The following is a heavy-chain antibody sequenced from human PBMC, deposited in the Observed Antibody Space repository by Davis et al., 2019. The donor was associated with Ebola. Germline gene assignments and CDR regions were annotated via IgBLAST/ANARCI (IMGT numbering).Heavy chain of an antibody. CDR3: ARDKTYYYDGSGYPDFYGMDV. V-gene: IGHV3-23*01. CDR2: ISGYSDNT. Sequence: PGGSLRLSCAASGFIFSTNAMSWVRQAPGKGLEWVSSISGYSDNTYYADSVKGRFTISRDNSKNTLYLQMNSLRAEDTSIYYCARDKTYYYDGSGYPDFYGMDVWGQGTTVTVSS. D-gene: IGHD3-22*01. CDR1: GFIFSTNA. J-gene: IGHJ6*02.